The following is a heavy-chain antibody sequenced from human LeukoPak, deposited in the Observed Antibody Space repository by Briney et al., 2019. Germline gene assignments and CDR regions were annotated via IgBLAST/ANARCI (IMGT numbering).Heavy chain of an antibody. J-gene: IGHJ4*02. V-gene: IGHV3-23*01. CDR1: GFTFSSYA. Sequence: GGSLRLSCAASGFTFSSYAMSWVRQAPGKGLEWVSAISGSGGSTYYAGSVKGRFTISRDNSKNTLYLQMNSLRAEDTAVYYCTIRTALVVDWGQGTLVTVSS. D-gene: IGHD2-8*02. CDR2: ISGSGGST. CDR3: TIRTALVVD.